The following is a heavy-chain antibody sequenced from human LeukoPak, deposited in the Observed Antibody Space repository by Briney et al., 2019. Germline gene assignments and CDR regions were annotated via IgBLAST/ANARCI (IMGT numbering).Heavy chain of an antibody. J-gene: IGHJ2*01. D-gene: IGHD1-26*01. CDR1: GYTLTELS. V-gene: IGHV1-24*01. CDR3: ATPPYIVGEPGIHWYFDL. Sequence: GASVKVSCKVSGYTLTELSMHWVRQAPGKGLEWMGGFDPEDGETIYAQKFQGRVTMTEDTSTDTAYMELSSLRSEDTAVYYCATPPYIVGEPGIHWYFDLWGRGTLVTVSS. CDR2: FDPEDGET.